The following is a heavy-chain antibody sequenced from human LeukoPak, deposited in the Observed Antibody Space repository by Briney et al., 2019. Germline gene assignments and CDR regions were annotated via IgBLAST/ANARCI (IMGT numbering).Heavy chain of an antibody. J-gene: IGHJ4*02. CDR1: GYTFTGYY. Sequence: ASVKVSCKASGYTFTGYYMHWVRQAPGQGLEWMGWINPNSGGTNYAQKFQGRVTMTRDTSISTAYMELSRLRSDDTAVYYCARSSYCSSTSCLFDYWGQGTLVTVSS. CDR2: INPNSGGT. D-gene: IGHD2-2*01. CDR3: ARSSYCSSTSCLFDY. V-gene: IGHV1-2*02.